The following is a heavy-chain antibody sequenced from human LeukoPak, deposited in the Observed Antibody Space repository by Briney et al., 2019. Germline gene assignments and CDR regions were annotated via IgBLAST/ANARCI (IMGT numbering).Heavy chain of an antibody. CDR3: AREGGYSGSYFDY. CDR1: GGSISSYY. Sequence: SETLSLTCTVSGGSISSYYWSWIRQPPGKGLEWIGHIYYSGSTNYNPSLKSRVTISVDTSKNQFSLKLSSVTAADTAVYYCAREGGYSGSYFDYWGQGTLVTVSS. D-gene: IGHD1-26*01. V-gene: IGHV4-59*01. CDR2: IYYSGST. J-gene: IGHJ4*02.